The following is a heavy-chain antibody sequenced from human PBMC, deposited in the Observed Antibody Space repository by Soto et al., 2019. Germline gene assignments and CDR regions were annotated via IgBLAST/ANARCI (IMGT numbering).Heavy chain of an antibody. CDR3: ARYGSGNKPPGHPTFYYYYGMDV. J-gene: IGHJ6*02. D-gene: IGHD3-10*01. CDR1: GGTFSSYA. V-gene: IGHV1-69*13. Sequence: ASVKVSCKASGGTFSSYAISWVRQAPGQGLEWMGGIIPIFGTANYAQKFQGRVTITADESTSTAYMELSSLRSGDTAVYYCARYGSGNKPPGHPTFYYYYGMDVWGQGTTVTVSS. CDR2: IIPIFGTA.